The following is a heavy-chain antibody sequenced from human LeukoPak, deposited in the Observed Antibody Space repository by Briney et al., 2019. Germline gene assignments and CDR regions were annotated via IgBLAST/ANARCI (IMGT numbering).Heavy chain of an antibody. CDR3: ARDDCSSTSCYVYYYYYGMDV. V-gene: IGHV3-7*01. CDR1: GFTFSSYW. Sequence: GGSLRLSCAASGFTFSSYWMSWVRQAPGKGLEWVANIKQDGSEKYYVDSVKGRFTISRDNAKNSLYLQMNSLRAEETAVYYCARDDCSSTSCYVYYYYYGMDVWGQGTTVTVSS. D-gene: IGHD2-2*01. J-gene: IGHJ6*02. CDR2: IKQDGSEK.